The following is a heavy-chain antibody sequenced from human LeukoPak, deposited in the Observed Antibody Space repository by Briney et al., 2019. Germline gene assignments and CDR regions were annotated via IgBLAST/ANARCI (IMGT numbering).Heavy chain of an antibody. D-gene: IGHD6-13*01. Sequence: SVKVSCKASGGTFSSYTISWVRQAPGQGLEWMGRIIPILGIANYAQKFQGRVTITADKSTSTAYMELSSLRSEDTAVYYCARESPSSSWTSDYWGQGTLVTVSS. CDR3: ARESPSSSWTSDY. V-gene: IGHV1-69*04. CDR2: IIPILGIA. CDR1: GGTFSSYT. J-gene: IGHJ4*02.